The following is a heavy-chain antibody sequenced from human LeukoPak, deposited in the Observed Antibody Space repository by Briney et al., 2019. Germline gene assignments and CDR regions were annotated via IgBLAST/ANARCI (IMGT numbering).Heavy chain of an antibody. J-gene: IGHJ4*02. V-gene: IGHV4-34*01. D-gene: IGHD3-22*01. CDR3: ARAQSYYYDSSGYYIDYFDY. CDR2: INHSGST. CDR1: GGSFSGYY. Sequence: SETLSLTCAVYGGSFSGYYWSWIRQPPGKGLEWIGEINHSGSTNYNPSLKSRVTISVDTSKNQFSLKLSSVTAADTAVYYCARAQSYYYDSSGYYIDYFDYWGQGTLVTVSS.